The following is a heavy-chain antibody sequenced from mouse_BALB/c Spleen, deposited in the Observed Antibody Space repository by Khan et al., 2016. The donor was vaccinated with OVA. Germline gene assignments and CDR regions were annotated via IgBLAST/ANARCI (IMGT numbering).Heavy chain of an antibody. D-gene: IGHD1-1*01. CDR2: IISGGSYT. CDR1: GFTFSSYS. Sequence: EVELVESGRGLVKPGGSLRLSCAASGFTFSSYSISWFRQPPEKRLEWVAAIISGGSYTYYPDSVKGRFTISRDNAKKTLYLQMSSLNSEDTSIYYCTRDRNYYGRAFYFDYWGQGTTLTVSS. CDR3: TRDRNYYGRAFYFDY. J-gene: IGHJ2*01. V-gene: IGHV5-6-4*01.